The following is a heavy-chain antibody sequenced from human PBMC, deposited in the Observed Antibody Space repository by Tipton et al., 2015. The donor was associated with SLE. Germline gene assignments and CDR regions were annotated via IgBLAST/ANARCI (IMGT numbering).Heavy chain of an antibody. CDR1: GFTFSSYA. D-gene: IGHD1-26*01. Sequence: SLRLSCAASGFTFSSYAMSWVRQAPGKGLEWVSLISWDGGSTYYADSVKGRFTISRDNSKNSLYLQMNSLRAEDTALYYCAKALGATRAFDYWGQGTLVTVSS. CDR2: ISWDGGST. J-gene: IGHJ4*02. V-gene: IGHV3-43D*04. CDR3: AKALGATRAFDY.